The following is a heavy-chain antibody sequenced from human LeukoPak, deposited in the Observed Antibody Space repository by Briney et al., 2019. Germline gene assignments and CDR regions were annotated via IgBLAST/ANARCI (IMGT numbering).Heavy chain of an antibody. J-gene: IGHJ5*02. CDR3: AKGNWGVIIPPVTERWFDP. V-gene: IGHV4-30-2*01. CDR2: IYHSGST. CDR1: GGSISSGGYS. D-gene: IGHD3-10*01. Sequence: SETLSLTCAVSGGSISSGGYSWSWIRQPPGKGLEWIGYIYHSGSTYYNPSLTSRVTISVDRSKNQFSLKLSSVTAADTAVYYCAKGNWGVIIPPVTERWFDPWGQGTLVTVSS.